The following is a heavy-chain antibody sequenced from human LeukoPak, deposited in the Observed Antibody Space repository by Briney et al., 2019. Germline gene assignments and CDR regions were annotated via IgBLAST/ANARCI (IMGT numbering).Heavy chain of an antibody. CDR2: SYYSGST. V-gene: IGHV4-39*01. Sequence: PAETLSLTCTVSGGSISSSSYYWGWIRQPPGKGLEWIGSSYYSGSTYYNPSLKSRVTISVDTSKNQFSLKLSSVTAADTAVYYCARLGDSSSSWAYFDYWGQGTLVTVSS. J-gene: IGHJ4*02. CDR1: GGSISSSSYY. D-gene: IGHD6-13*01. CDR3: ARLGDSSSSWAYFDY.